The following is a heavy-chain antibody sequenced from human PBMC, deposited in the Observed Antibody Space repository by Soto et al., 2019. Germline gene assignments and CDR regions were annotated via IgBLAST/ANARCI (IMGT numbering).Heavy chain of an antibody. Sequence: QVQLVESGGAEVQPGRSLRLSCAASGLTFSNYGMHWVRQAPGKGLEWVAVISYDGSKNYYSDSVKGRFTISRDNSKNTLYLQMNNLKTEDTAVYYCARDSDPRMIREIIMDDLDYWGQGTLVTVSS. V-gene: IGHV3-30*03. CDR3: ARDSDPRMIREIIMDDLDY. CDR1: GLTFSNYG. J-gene: IGHJ4*02. CDR2: ISYDGSKN. D-gene: IGHD3-16*01.